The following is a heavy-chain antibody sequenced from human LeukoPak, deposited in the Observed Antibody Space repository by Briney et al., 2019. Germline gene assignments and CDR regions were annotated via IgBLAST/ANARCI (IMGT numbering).Heavy chain of an antibody. CDR1: GFTFSSYG. CDR2: IWYDGSNK. Sequence: PGRSLRLSCAASGFTFSSYGMHWVRQAPGKGLEWVAVIWYDGSNKYYADSVKGRFTISRDNSKNTLYLQTNSLRAEDTAVYYCAKATERGTAMALGVDYWGQGTLVTVSS. J-gene: IGHJ4*02. CDR3: AKATERGTAMALGVDY. D-gene: IGHD5-18*01. V-gene: IGHV3-33*06.